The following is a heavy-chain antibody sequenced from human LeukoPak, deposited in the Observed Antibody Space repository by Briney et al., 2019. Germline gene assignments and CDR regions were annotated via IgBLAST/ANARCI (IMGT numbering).Heavy chain of an antibody. CDR1: GFTFSSYS. Sequence: GGSLRLSCAASGFTFSSYSMNWVRQAPGKGLEWVASISSSSSYIYYADSVKGRFTISRDNAKNSLYLQMNSLSAEDTAVYYCARDRYYGSGSYPTLIDYWGQGTLVTVSS. D-gene: IGHD3-10*01. CDR2: ISSSSSYI. V-gene: IGHV3-21*01. CDR3: ARDRYYGSGSYPTLIDY. J-gene: IGHJ4*02.